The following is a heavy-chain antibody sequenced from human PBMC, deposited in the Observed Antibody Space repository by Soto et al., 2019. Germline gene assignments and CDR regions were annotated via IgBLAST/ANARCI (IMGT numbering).Heavy chain of an antibody. CDR3: ARCGDYGDYAFDY. CDR2: IYYSGST. D-gene: IGHD4-17*01. CDR1: GGSISSGDYY. Sequence: SETLSLTCTVSGGSISSGDYYWTWIRQPPGKGLECIGYIYYSGSTYYNPSLKSRVAISIDTSENQFSLRLTSVTAADTAVYYCARCGDYGDYAFDYWGQGTLLTVSS. J-gene: IGHJ4*02. V-gene: IGHV4-30-4*01.